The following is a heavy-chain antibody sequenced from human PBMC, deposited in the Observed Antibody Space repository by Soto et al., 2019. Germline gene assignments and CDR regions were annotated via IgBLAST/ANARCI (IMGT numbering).Heavy chain of an antibody. CDR3: AKDRELYFDY. V-gene: IGHV3-30*18. CDR2: ISYDGSNK. CDR1: GFTFSSYG. J-gene: IGHJ4*02. D-gene: IGHD1-7*01. Sequence: LRLSCAASGFTFSSYGMHWVRQAPGKGLEWVAVISYDGSNKYYADSVKGRFTISRDNSKNTLYLQMNSLRAEDTAVYYCAKDRELYFDYWGQGTLVTVSS.